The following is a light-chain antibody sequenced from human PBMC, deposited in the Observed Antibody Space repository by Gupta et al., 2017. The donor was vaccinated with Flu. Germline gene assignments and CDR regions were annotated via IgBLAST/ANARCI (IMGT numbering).Light chain of an antibody. V-gene: IGKV1-5*03. CDR2: KAS. CDR3: QQYNSYSWT. Sequence: GDRVTLTGRASQSIGSWLAWYKQKQGKAPKLVIDKASSLERWVPSRVSGSGYGTEFTLLISRLQPDDFASYYCQQYNSYSWTFGQGTKVEIK. CDR1: QSIGSW. J-gene: IGKJ1*01.